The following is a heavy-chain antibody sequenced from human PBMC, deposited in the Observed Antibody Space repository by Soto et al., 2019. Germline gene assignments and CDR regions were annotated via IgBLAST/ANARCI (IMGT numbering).Heavy chain of an antibody. CDR2: ISWNSGSI. J-gene: IGHJ6*03. Sequence: EVQLVESGGGLVQPGRSLRLSCAASGFTFDDYAMHWVRQAPGKGLEWVSGISWNSGSIGYADSVKGRFTISRDNAKNSLYLQMNSLSAEDTTLRFCAKDMLPGYYYNMDVWGKGTTVTVSS. CDR3: AKDMLPGYYYNMDV. CDR1: GFTFDDYA. V-gene: IGHV3-9*01.